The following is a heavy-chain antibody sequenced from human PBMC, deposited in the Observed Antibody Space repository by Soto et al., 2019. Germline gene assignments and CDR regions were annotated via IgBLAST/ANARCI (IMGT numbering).Heavy chain of an antibody. CDR3: ASLVYDTRLNYMYFDF. CDR2: IYYSGST. V-gene: IGHV4-31*03. D-gene: IGHD2-8*01. Sequence: PSETLSLTCTVSGGSISSGGYYWSWIRQHPGKGLEWIGYIYYSGSTYYNPSLKSRVTISVDTSKNQFSLKLSSVTAADTAIYFCASLVYDTRLNYMYFDFWGQGALVTVSS. J-gene: IGHJ4*02. CDR1: GGSISSGGYY.